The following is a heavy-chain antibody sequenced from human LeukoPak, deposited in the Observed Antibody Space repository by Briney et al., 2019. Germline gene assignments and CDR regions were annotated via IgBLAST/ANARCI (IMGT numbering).Heavy chain of an antibody. D-gene: IGHD5-18*01. J-gene: IGHJ4*02. CDR2: IYSGGTT. CDR3: ARVDTVMAYYFDL. Sequence: GGSLRLSCAASGFTVSTNCMTWVRQAPGKGLGWVSTIYSGGTTYYADSVMGRFTISRHNSRNTLYLQMNSLRAEDTAVYYCARVDTVMAYYFDLWGQGTLVTVSS. CDR1: GFTVSTNC. V-gene: IGHV3-53*04.